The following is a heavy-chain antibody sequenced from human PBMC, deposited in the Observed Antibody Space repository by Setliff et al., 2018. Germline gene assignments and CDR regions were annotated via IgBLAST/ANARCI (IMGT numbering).Heavy chain of an antibody. Sequence: ASVKVSCKASGYTFTNYGINWERQAAGQGLEWMGWLNPNNGNTGYAQKFQGRVTMTRNTSISTAYMDLSSLRFEDTAVYYCARAQSWSGGPYYFDNWGQGTLVTVSS. CDR2: LNPNNGNT. J-gene: IGHJ4*02. V-gene: IGHV1-8*02. CDR1: GYTFTNYG. D-gene: IGHD3-3*01. CDR3: ARAQSWSGGPYYFDN.